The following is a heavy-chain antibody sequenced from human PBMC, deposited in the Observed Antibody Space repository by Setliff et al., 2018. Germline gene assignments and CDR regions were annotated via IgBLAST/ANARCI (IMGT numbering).Heavy chain of an antibody. V-gene: IGHV3-30*02. D-gene: IGHD1-1*01. CDR3: AKVKKQLIRGSGFDY. CDR1: GFAFSTYG. Sequence: GESLKISCAASGFAFSTYGMHWVRQAPGEGLEWVAFIRYDGSYKYYEDSVKGRFTISRDNSENTLDLQMNSLRVEDTALYYCAKVKKQLIRGSGFDYWGQGTLVTVSS. J-gene: IGHJ4*02. CDR2: IRYDGSYK.